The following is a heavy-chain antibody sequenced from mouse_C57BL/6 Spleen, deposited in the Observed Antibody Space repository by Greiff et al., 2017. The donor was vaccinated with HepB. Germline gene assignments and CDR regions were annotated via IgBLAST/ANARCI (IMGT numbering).Heavy chain of an antibody. CDR3: ARSEGNYGFAY. D-gene: IGHD2-1*01. J-gene: IGHJ3*01. CDR1: GYAFTNYL. V-gene: IGHV1-54*01. Sequence: QVQLQQSGAELVRPGTSVKVSCKASGYAFTNYLIEWVNQRPGQGLEWIGVINPGSGGTNYNEKFKGKATLTADKSSSTAYMQLSSLTSEDSAVYFCARSEGNYGFAYWGQGTLVTVSA. CDR2: INPGSGGT.